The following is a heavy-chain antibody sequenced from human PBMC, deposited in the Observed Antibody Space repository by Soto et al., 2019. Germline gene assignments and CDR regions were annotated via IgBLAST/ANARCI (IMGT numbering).Heavy chain of an antibody. CDR1: GGTFSSYT. D-gene: IGHD2-15*01. Sequence: QVRLVQSGAEVKKPGSSVKVSCKASGGTFSSYTISWVRQAPGQGLEWMGRIIPILGIANYAQKFQGRVTITADKSTSTAYMELSSLRSEDTAVYYCARDGERGYCSGGSCFWFDPWGQGTLVTVSS. J-gene: IGHJ5*02. V-gene: IGHV1-69*08. CDR3: ARDGERGYCSGGSCFWFDP. CDR2: IIPILGIA.